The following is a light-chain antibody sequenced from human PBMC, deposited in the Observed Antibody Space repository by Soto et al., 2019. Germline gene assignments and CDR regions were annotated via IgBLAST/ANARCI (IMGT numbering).Light chain of an antibody. CDR3: SSYTGRSTFMF. CDR1: RSALGGYDY. J-gene: IGLJ2*01. Sequence: QSVLTQPASVSGSPGQSITISCTGTRSALGGYDYVSWYQHHPGKAPKLMIYDVSNRPSGVSNRFSGSKSGNTASLIISGLQAEYEADYYCSSYTGRSTFMFFGGGTKLTVL. CDR2: DVS. V-gene: IGLV2-14*03.